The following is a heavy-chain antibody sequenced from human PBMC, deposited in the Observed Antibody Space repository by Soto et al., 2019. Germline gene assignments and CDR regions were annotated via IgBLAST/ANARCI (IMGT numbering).Heavy chain of an antibody. Sequence: PSETLSLTCTVSGGAISSHYWSWIRQPPGKGLDWIGYISHSGRTNYNPSLKSRVAISVDTSKNQFSLKLSSVTAADTAVYYCAGGRWLQLGDYYYGVDVWGQGTTVTVSS. V-gene: IGHV4-59*11. CDR1: GGAISSHY. CDR3: AGGRWLQLGDYYYGVDV. D-gene: IGHD5-12*01. CDR2: ISHSGRT. J-gene: IGHJ6*02.